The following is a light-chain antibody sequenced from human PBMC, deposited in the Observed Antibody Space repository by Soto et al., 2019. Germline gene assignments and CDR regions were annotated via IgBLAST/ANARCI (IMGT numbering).Light chain of an antibody. CDR3: HLYDSWT. CDR1: QSFNSIY. CDR2: GAS. V-gene: IGKV3-20*01. J-gene: IGKJ1*01. Sequence: NERTSAPESQSLAPGGRPTLSIRASQSFNSIYLAWYQQKPGQAPRLLIYGASSRATGIPDRFSGSGSGTDFTLSIIRLEPEDFAVYDCHLYDSWTFGQGTKVDIK.